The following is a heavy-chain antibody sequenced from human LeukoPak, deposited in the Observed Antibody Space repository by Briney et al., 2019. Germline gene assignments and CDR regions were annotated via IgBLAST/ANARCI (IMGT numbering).Heavy chain of an antibody. CDR2: ISGSGGST. D-gene: IGHD1-1*01. CDR3: ARGTSTTNYHYYYMDV. Sequence: GGSLRLSCAASGFTFSSYAMSWVRQAPGKGLEWVSAISGSGGSTYYADSVKGRFTISRDNSKNTLYLQMNSLRAEDTAVYYCARGTSTTNYHYYYMDVWGKGTTVTVSS. CDR1: GFTFSSYA. J-gene: IGHJ6*03. V-gene: IGHV3-23*01.